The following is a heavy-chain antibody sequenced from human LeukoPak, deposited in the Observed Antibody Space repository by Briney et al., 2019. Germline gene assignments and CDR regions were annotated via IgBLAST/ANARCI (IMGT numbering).Heavy chain of an antibody. V-gene: IGHV3-21*01. CDR3: AREVVIVVEPAANTIDY. J-gene: IGHJ4*02. CDR2: ISKSSTYI. Sequence: GGSLRLSCAASGFTFGDYTMYWVRQAPGKGLEWVSAISKSSTYIKYADSVKGRFTVSRDNAKNSLFLQMNSLRVEDTAVYYCAREVVIVVEPAANTIDYWGQGTRVTVSS. D-gene: IGHD2-2*01. CDR1: GFTFGDYT.